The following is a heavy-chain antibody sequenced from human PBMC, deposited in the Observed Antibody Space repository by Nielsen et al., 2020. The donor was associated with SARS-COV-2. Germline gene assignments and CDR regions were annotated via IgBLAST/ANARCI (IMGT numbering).Heavy chain of an antibody. Sequence: ASVKVSCKASGYTFTGYYMHWVRQAPGQGLEWMGRINPNSGGTNYAQKFQGRVTMTRDTSISTAYMELSRLRSDDTAVYYCASVDIAANLYYYYYGMDVWGQGTTVTVSS. CDR3: ASVDIAANLYYYYYGMDV. CDR1: GYTFTGYY. D-gene: IGHD6-6*01. CDR2: INPNSGGT. V-gene: IGHV1-2*06. J-gene: IGHJ6*02.